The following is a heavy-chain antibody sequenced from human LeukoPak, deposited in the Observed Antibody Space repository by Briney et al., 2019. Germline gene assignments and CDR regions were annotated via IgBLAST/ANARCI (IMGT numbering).Heavy chain of an antibody. V-gene: IGHV3-49*03. D-gene: IGHD6-13*01. Sequence: GGSLRLSCTASGFTFGDYAMSWFRQAPGKGLEWVGFIRSKAYGGTTEYAASVKGRFTISRDDSKSIAYQQMNSLKTEDTAVYYCTREAYSQDAFDIWGQGTMVTVSS. J-gene: IGHJ3*02. CDR1: GFTFGDYA. CDR2: IRSKAYGGTT. CDR3: TREAYSQDAFDI.